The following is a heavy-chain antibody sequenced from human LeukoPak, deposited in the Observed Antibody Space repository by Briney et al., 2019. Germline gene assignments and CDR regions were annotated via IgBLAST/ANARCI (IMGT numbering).Heavy chain of an antibody. V-gene: IGHV3-74*01. CDR1: GFTFSTYW. CDR3: ASGYSGYDEDY. Sequence: GGSLRLSCAASGFTFSTYWMHWVRQAPGKGLVWVSRINSDGSSTTYTDSVKGRFTISRDNAKNTLYLQMNSLRAEDTAVYYCASGYSGYDEDYWGQGTLVTVSS. CDR2: INSDGSST. J-gene: IGHJ4*02. D-gene: IGHD5-12*01.